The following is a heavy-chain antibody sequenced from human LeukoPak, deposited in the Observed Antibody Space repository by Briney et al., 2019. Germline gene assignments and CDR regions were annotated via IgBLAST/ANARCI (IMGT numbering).Heavy chain of an antibody. Sequence: SQTLSLTCAVSGDSVSSKNGAWNWIRQSPSRGLEWLGRTYYRSKWYNDYAESMEGRMTISQDTSKNQYSLHLNSVTPDDTAVYYCARDLGTTGWHTFDYWGQGTLVTVSS. V-gene: IGHV6-1*01. D-gene: IGHD6-19*01. CDR3: ARDLGTTGWHTFDY. CDR2: TYYRSKWYN. CDR1: GDSVSSKNGA. J-gene: IGHJ4*02.